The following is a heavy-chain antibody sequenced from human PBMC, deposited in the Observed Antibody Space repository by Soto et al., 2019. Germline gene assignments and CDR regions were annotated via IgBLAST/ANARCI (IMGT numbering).Heavy chain of an antibody. Sequence: QVQLVQYGAEVKKPGSSVKGSCKASGGTFSTYAITWVRQAPGQGLEWLGGIIPIFGTTDYARKFQARVTTTAAEATSTVFIELGSLTSEDTAVYYCARGVGAYYFDYGGQGTLVTVSS. D-gene: IGHD1-26*01. CDR1: GGTFSTYA. J-gene: IGHJ4*02. CDR2: IIPIFGTT. V-gene: IGHV1-69*01. CDR3: ARGVGAYYFDY.